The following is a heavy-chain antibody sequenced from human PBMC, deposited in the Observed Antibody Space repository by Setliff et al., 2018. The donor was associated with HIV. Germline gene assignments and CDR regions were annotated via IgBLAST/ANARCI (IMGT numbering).Heavy chain of an antibody. CDR3: ARVENTVTSRLDY. CDR2: IYQSGTT. J-gene: IGHJ4*02. V-gene: IGHV4-38-2*01. CDR1: GFSISSGFF. D-gene: IGHD4-17*01. Sequence: SETLSLTCAVSGFSISSGFFWGWVRQPPGKGLEWIGSIYQSGTTYYNPALKSRVTISVDTSKNQFSLRLTSVTAADTAVYFCARVENTVTSRLDYWGQGTLVTVSS.